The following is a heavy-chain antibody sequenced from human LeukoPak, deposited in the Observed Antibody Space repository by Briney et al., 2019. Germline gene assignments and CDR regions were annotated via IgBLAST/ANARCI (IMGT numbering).Heavy chain of an antibody. J-gene: IGHJ4*02. Sequence: GGSLRLSCAASGFNFSSYWMHWVRQAPGKGLVWVSRIKPDGSSTAYADSVKGRFTISRDNAKNTLYLQMNSLRAEDTAVYYCARGIVGATTIDYWGQGTLVTVSS. CDR3: ARGIVGATTIDY. CDR2: IKPDGSST. D-gene: IGHD1-26*01. V-gene: IGHV3-74*01. CDR1: GFNFSSYW.